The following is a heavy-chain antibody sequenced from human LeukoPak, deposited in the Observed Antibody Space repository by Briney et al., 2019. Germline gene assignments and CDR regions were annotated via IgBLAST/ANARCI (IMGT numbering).Heavy chain of an antibody. J-gene: IGHJ4*02. V-gene: IGHV4-34*01. CDR1: GGSFSGYY. CDR3: ARGPDYGNYVFDY. Sequence: PSETLSLTCAVYGGSFSGYYWSWIRQPPGKGLEWIGEINHRGITNSNPSLKSRVTISVDTSRNHFSLNLRSVTAADTAVFYCARGPDYGNYVFDYWGQGTLVTVSS. D-gene: IGHD4-11*01. CDR2: INHRGIT.